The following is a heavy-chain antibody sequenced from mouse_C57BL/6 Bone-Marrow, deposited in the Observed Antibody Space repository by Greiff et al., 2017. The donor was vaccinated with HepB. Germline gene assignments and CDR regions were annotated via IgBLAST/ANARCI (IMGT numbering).Heavy chain of an antibody. V-gene: IGHV1-76*01. CDR2: IYPGSGNT. D-gene: IGHD1-1*01. Sequence: QVQLQQSGAELVRPGASVKLSCKASGYTFTDYYINWVKQRPGQGLEWIARIYPGSGNTYYNEKFKGKATLTAEKSSSTAYMQLSSLTSEDSAVYFCARREGTVVARDYYAMDYWGQGTSVTVSS. CDR3: ARREGTVVARDYYAMDY. J-gene: IGHJ4*01. CDR1: GYTFTDYY.